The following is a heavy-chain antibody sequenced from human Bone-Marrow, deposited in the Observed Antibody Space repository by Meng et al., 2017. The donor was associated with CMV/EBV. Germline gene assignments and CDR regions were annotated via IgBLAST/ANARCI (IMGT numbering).Heavy chain of an antibody. CDR3: FGIASASK. J-gene: IGHJ4*02. Sequence: LSCAAGGCTLGGAGVRWVRQASGKGREWVGRIRGKPFKYATTYSESVKGRFTISTDDSKNTAYLQMNSMKIEDTAVYFCFGIASASKWGQGTLVTVSS. D-gene: IGHD2-21*01. CDR1: GCTLGGAG. CDR2: IRGKPFKYAT. V-gene: IGHV3-73*01.